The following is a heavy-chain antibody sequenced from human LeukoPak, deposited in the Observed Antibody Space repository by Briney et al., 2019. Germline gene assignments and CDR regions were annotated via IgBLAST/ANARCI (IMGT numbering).Heavy chain of an antibody. Sequence: SETLSLTCTVSGGSINDYYWSWIRLPAGKGLQWIGRVFTSGSTNYNPSLKSRVTMSIDTSKNQCSLRLTSVTAADTAMYYCAREYSNGWYVFDYWGQGTLVTVSS. CDR1: GGSINDYY. J-gene: IGHJ4*02. CDR2: VFTSGST. V-gene: IGHV4-4*07. D-gene: IGHD6-19*01. CDR3: AREYSNGWYVFDY.